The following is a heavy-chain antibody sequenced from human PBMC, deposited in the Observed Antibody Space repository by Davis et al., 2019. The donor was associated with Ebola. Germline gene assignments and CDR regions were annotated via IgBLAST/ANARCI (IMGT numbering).Heavy chain of an antibody. CDR3: ARDNIVATTNDAFDI. CDR1: GGSFSGYY. D-gene: IGHD5-12*01. Sequence: SETLSLTCAVYGGSFSGYYWSWIRQPPGKGLEWIGEINHSGSTNYNPSLKSRVTISVDTSKNQFSLRVSSVTTADTAIYYCARDNIVATTNDAFDIWGQGTMVTVSS. CDR2: INHSGST. J-gene: IGHJ3*02. V-gene: IGHV4-34*01.